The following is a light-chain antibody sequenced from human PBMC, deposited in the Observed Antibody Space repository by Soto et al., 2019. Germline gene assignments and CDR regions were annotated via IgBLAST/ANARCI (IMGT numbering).Light chain of an antibody. J-gene: IGKJ1*01. V-gene: IGKV1-39*01. CDR2: AAS. Sequence: DIQMTQSPSSPSASVGDRVTVTCPASQSISSYLNWYQQKPGKAPKLLIYAASSLQSGVPSRFSGSGSGTDFTLTISTLQPEDFATYYCQQSYSTPETFGQGTKVEIK. CDR3: QQSYSTPET. CDR1: QSISSY.